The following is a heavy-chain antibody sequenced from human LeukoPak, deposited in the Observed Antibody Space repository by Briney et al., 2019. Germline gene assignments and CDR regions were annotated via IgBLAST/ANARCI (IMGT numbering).Heavy chain of an antibody. D-gene: IGHD1-14*01. CDR3: ARGRRLSFDNNDAFDI. J-gene: IGHJ3*02. CDR1: GFTFNTFA. CDR2: IWYDGSEQ. Sequence: PGGSLRLSCSASGFTFNTFAMHWVRQAPGKGLEWVAVIWYDGSEQFYADSVRDRFTISRGNSRKTLYLQMNSLRADDTAVYYCARGRRLSFDNNDAFDIWGQGTVVTVSS. V-gene: IGHV3-33*01.